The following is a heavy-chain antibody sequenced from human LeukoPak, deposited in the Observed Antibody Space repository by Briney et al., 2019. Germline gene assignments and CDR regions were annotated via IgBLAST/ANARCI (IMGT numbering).Heavy chain of an antibody. CDR2: ISGSGGCT. J-gene: IGHJ4*02. Sequence: GGSLRLSCAASGFTFSSYAMSWVRQAPGKGLEWVSAISGSGGCTYYADSVKGRFTISRDNSKNTLYLQMNSLRAEDTAVYYCAKKYSSGEYYFDYWGQGTLVTVSS. CDR1: GFTFSSYA. CDR3: AKKYSSGEYYFDY. V-gene: IGHV3-23*01. D-gene: IGHD6-19*01.